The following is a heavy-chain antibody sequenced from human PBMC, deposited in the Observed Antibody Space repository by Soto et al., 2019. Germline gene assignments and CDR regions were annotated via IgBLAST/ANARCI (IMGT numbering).Heavy chain of an antibody. CDR2: IYYSGST. V-gene: IGHV4-31*03. Sequence: QVQLQESGPGLVKPSQTLSLTCTVSGGSISSGGYYWSWIRQHPGKGLEWIGYIYYSGSTYYNPSLKSRVTISVDTSKNQFSLKLSSVTAADTAVYYCAREPTYYYDSSGYRNWFDPWGQGTLVTVSS. D-gene: IGHD3-22*01. CDR3: AREPTYYYDSSGYRNWFDP. CDR1: GGSISSGGYY. J-gene: IGHJ5*02.